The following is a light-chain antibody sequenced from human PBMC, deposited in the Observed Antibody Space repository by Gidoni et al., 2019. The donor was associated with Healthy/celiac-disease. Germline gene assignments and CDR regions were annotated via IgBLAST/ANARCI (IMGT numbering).Light chain of an antibody. CDR2: AAS. J-gene: IGKJ3*01. Sequence: DIQMTQSPSSLSASVGDRVTITCRASQSISSYFNWYQQKPGKAPKLLIYAASSLQSGVPSRFSGSGSGTDFTLTISSLQPEDFATYYCQQSYSTRFTFGHGTKVDIK. CDR1: QSISSY. CDR3: QQSYSTRFT. V-gene: IGKV1-39*01.